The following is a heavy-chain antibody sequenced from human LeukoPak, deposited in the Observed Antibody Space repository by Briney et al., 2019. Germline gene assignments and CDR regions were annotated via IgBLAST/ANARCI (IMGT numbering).Heavy chain of an antibody. J-gene: IGHJ4*02. CDR2: ISSSSSYI. D-gene: IGHD1-26*01. V-gene: IGHV3-21*01. CDR1: GFTFSSYS. CDR3: ARASVGAPLKGFFDY. Sequence: GGSLRLSCAASGFTFSSYSMNWVRQAPGKGLEWVSSISSSSSYIYYADSVKGRFTISRDNSKNTLYLQMNSLRAEDTAVYYCARASVGAPLKGFFDYWGQGTLVTVSS.